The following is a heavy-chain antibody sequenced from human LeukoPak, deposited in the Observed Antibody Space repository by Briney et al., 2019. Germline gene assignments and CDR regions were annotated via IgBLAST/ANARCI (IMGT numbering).Heavy chain of an antibody. CDR1: GFTFSSHA. CDR2: ISGSGDNT. J-gene: IGHJ6*03. D-gene: IGHD5-18*01. CDR3: ACTAYYYYYLDV. V-gene: IGHV3-23*01. Sequence: GGSLRLSCAASGFTFSSHAMSWVRQAPGEGLEWVSAISGSGDNTYYADSVKGRFTISRDNSKNTLYLHMSSLRAEDTAVYYCACTAYYYYYLDVWGKGTTVTVSS.